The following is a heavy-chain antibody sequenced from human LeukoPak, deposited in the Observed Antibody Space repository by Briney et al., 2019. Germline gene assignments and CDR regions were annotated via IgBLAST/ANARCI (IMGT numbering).Heavy chain of an antibody. CDR3: AAQAYGDNGELFDY. V-gene: IGHV1-58*02. CDR1: GFTFSTSA. J-gene: IGHJ4*02. D-gene: IGHD4-17*01. CDR2: IVVGSGKT. Sequence: SVKVSCKASGFTFSTSAIQWVRQTRGQRLDWIGWIVVGSGKTDYSQKLQGRVTFTSDMSTSTAYMELSSLKSEDTAMYYCAAQAYGDNGELFDYWGQGTLVTVSS.